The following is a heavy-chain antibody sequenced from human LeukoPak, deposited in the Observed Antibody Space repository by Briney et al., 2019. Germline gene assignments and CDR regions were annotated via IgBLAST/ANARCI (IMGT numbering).Heavy chain of an antibody. Sequence: GGSLRLSCAASGFTFSSYNMNWVRQAPGKGLEWVSSITSSSTYIYYADSVKGRFTISRDNARNSLYLQMNSLRVEDTAVFYCARDRGGTDDFWSGYYTGYFDYWGQGTLVTVSS. J-gene: IGHJ4*02. CDR2: ITSSSTYI. CDR3: ARDRGGTDDFWSGYYTGYFDY. V-gene: IGHV3-21*01. CDR1: GFTFSSYN. D-gene: IGHD3-3*01.